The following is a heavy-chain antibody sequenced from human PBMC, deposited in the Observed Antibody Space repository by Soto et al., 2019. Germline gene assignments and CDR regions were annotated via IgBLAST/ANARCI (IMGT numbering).Heavy chain of an antibody. V-gene: IGHV2-70*13. D-gene: IGHD5-18*01. Sequence: SGPTLVNPTQTLTLTCTFSGFSLSTSGMCVSWIRQPPGKALEWLALIDWDDDKYYSTSLKTRLTISKDTSKNRVVLTMTNMDPVDTATYYCARGGYKPMDYYYGLDVWGQGTTVTVSS. J-gene: IGHJ6*02. CDR3: ARGGYKPMDYYYGLDV. CDR1: GFSLSTSGMC. CDR2: IDWDDDK.